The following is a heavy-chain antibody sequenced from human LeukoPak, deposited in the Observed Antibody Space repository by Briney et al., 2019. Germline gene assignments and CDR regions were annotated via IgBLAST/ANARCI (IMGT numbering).Heavy chain of an antibody. D-gene: IGHD6-19*01. CDR1: GGTISSYY. Sequence: SETLSLTCTVSGGTISSYYWSWIRQPPGKGLEWIGYIYYSGSTNYNPSHKSRVTISVDTSKNQFSLKLSSVTAADTAVYYCARDLRSSSGWSRGNFDLWGRGTLVTVSS. CDR2: IYYSGST. CDR3: ARDLRSSSGWSRGNFDL. J-gene: IGHJ2*01. V-gene: IGHV4-59*01.